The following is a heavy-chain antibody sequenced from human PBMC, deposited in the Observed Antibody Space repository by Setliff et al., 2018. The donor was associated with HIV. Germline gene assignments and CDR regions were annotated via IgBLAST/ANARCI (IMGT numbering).Heavy chain of an antibody. CDR2: ISGSGDYT. CDR1: GFTFSSYA. J-gene: IGHJ4*02. Sequence: GGSLRLSCAVSGFTFSSYAMSWVRQAPGKGLQWVSAISGSGDYTYYADSVKGRFTISRDNSKNTLFLQMNGLRAEDTAVYYCAKRGDYYDTRPTFDYWGQGTLVTVSS. V-gene: IGHV3-23*01. D-gene: IGHD3-22*01. CDR3: AKRGDYYDTRPTFDY.